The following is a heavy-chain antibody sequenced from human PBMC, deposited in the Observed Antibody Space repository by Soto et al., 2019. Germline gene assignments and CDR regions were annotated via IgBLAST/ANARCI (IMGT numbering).Heavy chain of an antibody. V-gene: IGHV4-39*01. CDR3: ARPRGGYLGAFDI. Sequence: QLQLQESGPGLVKPSETLSLTCTVSGGSISSSSGYWGWIRQPPGKGLELIVSIYYSGTTYYKPSLKSRVTISAASSKHHFSVKLSSVIAADTAMYYCARPRGGYLGAFDIWGQGTMVTVSS. J-gene: IGHJ3*02. CDR1: GGSISSSSGY. D-gene: IGHD3-9*01. CDR2: IYYSGTT.